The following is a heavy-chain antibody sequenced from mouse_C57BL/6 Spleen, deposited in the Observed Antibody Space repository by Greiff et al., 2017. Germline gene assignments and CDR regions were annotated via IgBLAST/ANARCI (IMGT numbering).Heavy chain of an antibody. J-gene: IGHJ3*01. D-gene: IGHD2-2*01. CDR1: GYTFTDYY. CDR3: ARGLREGFAY. V-gene: IGHV1-26*01. CDR2: INPNNGGT. Sequence: VQLQQSGPELVKPGASVKISCKASGYTFTDYYMNWVKQSHGKSLEWIGDINPNNGGTSYNQKFKGKATLTVDKSSSTAYMELRSLTSEDSAVYYCARGLREGFAYWGQGTLVTVSA.